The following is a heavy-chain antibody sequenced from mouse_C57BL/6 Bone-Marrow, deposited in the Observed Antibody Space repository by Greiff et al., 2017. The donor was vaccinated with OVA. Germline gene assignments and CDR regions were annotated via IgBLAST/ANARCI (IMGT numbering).Heavy chain of an antibody. CDR1: GYTFTDYY. Sequence: EVQLQQSGPVLVKPGASVKMSCKASGYTFTDYYMNWVKQSHGKSLEWIGVINPYNGGTSYNQKFKGKATLTVDKSSSTAYMELNSLTSEDSAVYYCARTSTASGFDYWGQGTTLTVSS. CDR3: ARTSTASGFDY. CDR2: INPYNGGT. D-gene: IGHD1-2*01. V-gene: IGHV1-19*01. J-gene: IGHJ2*01.